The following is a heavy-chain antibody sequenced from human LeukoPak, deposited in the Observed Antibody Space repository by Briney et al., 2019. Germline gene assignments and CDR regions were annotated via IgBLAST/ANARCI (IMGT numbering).Heavy chain of an antibody. CDR1: GGSISSSSYY. CDR3: ARLKEIAVAVFDY. Sequence: SETLSLTCTVSGGSISSSSYYWGWIRQPPGKGLEWIGSIYYSGSTYYNPSLKSRVTISVDTSKNQFSLKLSSVTAADTAVYYCARLKEIAVAVFDYWGQGTLVTVSS. V-gene: IGHV4-39*01. D-gene: IGHD6-19*01. CDR2: IYYSGST. J-gene: IGHJ4*02.